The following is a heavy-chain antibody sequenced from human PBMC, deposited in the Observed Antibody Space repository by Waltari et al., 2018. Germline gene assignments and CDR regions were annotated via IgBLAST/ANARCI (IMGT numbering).Heavy chain of an antibody. J-gene: IGHJ4*02. CDR1: GGSVSGSY. D-gene: IGHD4-17*01. V-gene: IGHV4-34*01. Sequence: QVQLQQWGAGLLKPSETLSRTCAVSGGSVSGSYWSWIRQSPGKGLEWIGEIKHRGSTNYNPSLKSRVTISVDTSKNQFSLKLSSVTAADTAVYYCARGVVRDYGGNLPFDYWGQGTLVTVSS. CDR3: ARGVVRDYGGNLPFDY. CDR2: IKHRGST.